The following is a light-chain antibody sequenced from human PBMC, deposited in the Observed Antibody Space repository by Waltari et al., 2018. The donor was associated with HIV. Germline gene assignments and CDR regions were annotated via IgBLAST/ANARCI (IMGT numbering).Light chain of an antibody. CDR2: ENN. CDR1: NDY. J-gene: IGLJ2*01. CDR3: AAWADSLGMA. V-gene: IGLV1-51*02. Sequence: QSVLTQPPSVSAAPGQKVTISCSGSNDYVSWYQQFPGTAPKLLIYENNKRPSGIPDRLSGSKSGTSATLGITGLQTGDEADYYCAAWADSLGMAFGGGTKLTVL.